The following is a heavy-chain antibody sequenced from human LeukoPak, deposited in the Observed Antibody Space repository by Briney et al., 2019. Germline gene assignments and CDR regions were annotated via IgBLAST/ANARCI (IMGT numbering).Heavy chain of an antibody. J-gene: IGHJ3*02. Sequence: PGGSLRLSCAASGFTFSSYGMSWVRQAPGKGLEWVSGINWNGGSTGYADSVKGRFTISRDNAKNSLYLQMNSLRAEDTALYYCARGMIVVASNDAFDIWGQGTMVTVSS. CDR2: INWNGGST. V-gene: IGHV3-20*04. CDR3: ARGMIVVASNDAFDI. CDR1: GFTFSSYG. D-gene: IGHD3-22*01.